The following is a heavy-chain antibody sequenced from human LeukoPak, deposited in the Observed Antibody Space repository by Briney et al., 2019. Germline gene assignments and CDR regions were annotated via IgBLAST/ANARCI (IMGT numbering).Heavy chain of an antibody. V-gene: IGHV4-34*01. CDR2: SSPTGDIT. J-gene: IGHJ4*02. Sequence: SETLSLTCAVYGGSFSGNYWTSIRQTPGRGLEWIGESSPTGDITGYNPSLKGRATILVDSSKNQFSLKLTSVTAADTGVYYCARVPDFIARPCDSWGPGTLVTVSS. D-gene: IGHD2-21*01. CDR3: ARVPDFIARPCDS. CDR1: GGSFSGNY.